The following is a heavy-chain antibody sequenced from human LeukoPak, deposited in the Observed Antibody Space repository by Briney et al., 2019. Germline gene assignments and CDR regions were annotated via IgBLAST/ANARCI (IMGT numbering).Heavy chain of an antibody. Sequence: GGSLRLSCAASGFTFSSYAMSWVRQAPGKGLEWVSAISGSGGSTYYADSVKGRFTISRDDSKNTLYLQMNSLKTEDAAVYYCTTESHYYDSSGYYVSFFDYWGQGTLVTVSS. V-gene: IGHV3-23*01. CDR3: TTESHYYDSSGYYVSFFDY. D-gene: IGHD3-22*01. J-gene: IGHJ4*02. CDR2: ISGSGGST. CDR1: GFTFSSYA.